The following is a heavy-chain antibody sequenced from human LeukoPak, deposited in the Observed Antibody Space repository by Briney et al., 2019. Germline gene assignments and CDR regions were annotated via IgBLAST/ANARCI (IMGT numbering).Heavy chain of an antibody. Sequence: ASVKVSCKASGYTFTSYGISWVRQAPGQGLEWMEWISAYNGNTNYAQKLQGRVTMTTGTSTSTAYMELRSLRSDDTAVYYCARDNNVSGWNTENWFDPWGQGTLVTVSS. D-gene: IGHD6-19*01. V-gene: IGHV1-18*01. CDR3: ARDNNVSGWNTENWFDP. J-gene: IGHJ5*02. CDR2: ISAYNGNT. CDR1: GYTFTSYG.